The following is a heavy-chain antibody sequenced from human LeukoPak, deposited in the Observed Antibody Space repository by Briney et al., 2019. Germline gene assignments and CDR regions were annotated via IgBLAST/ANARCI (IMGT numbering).Heavy chain of an antibody. CDR3: ARLRVPVGIVATPDHYYFDY. Sequence: KPSETLSLTCTVSGYSISSGYYWGWIRQPPGKGLEWIGSIYYSGSTYYNPSLKSRVTISVDTSKNQFSLKLSSVTAADTAVYYCARLRVPVGIVATPDHYYFDYWGQGTLVTVSS. CDR1: GYSISSGYY. V-gene: IGHV4-38-2*02. CDR2: IYYSGST. J-gene: IGHJ4*02. D-gene: IGHD5-12*01.